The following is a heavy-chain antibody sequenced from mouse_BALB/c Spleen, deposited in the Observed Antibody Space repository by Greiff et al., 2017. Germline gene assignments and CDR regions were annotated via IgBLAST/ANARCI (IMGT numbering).Heavy chain of an antibody. CDR2: IYPGDGDT. D-gene: IGHD1-1*01. J-gene: IGHJ2*01. V-gene: IGHV1-87*01. CDR1: GYTFTSYW. Sequence: QVQLQQSGAELARPGASVKLSCKASGYTFTSYWMQWVKQRPGQGLEWIGAIYPGDGDTRYTQKFKGKATLTADKSSSTAYMQLSSLASEDSAVYYCARSGTYGSSSLYWGQGTTLTVSS. CDR3: ARSGTYGSSSLY.